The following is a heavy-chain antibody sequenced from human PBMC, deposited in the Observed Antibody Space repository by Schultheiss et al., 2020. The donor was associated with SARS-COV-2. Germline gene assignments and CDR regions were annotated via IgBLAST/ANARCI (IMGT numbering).Heavy chain of an antibody. Sequence: GSLRLSCTVSGGSISSYYWSWIRQPPGKGLEWIGYIFYSGSTNYNPSLKSRVTISVDTSKNQFSLKLSSVTAADTAVYYCARVTLPYFDYWGQGTLVTVS. CDR2: IFYSGST. D-gene: IGHD1-26*01. CDR3: ARVTLPYFDY. J-gene: IGHJ4*02. V-gene: IGHV4-59*12. CDR1: GGSISSYY.